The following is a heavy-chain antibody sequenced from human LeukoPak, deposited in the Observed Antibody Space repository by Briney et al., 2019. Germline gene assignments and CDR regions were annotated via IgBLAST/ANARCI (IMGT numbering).Heavy chain of an antibody. CDR2: IILSGGST. CDR1: GYTFISYY. CDR3: ARASSDCSSTSCYVYDAFDI. V-gene: IGHV1-46*01. D-gene: IGHD2-2*01. J-gene: IGHJ3*02. Sequence: ASVKVSCKASGYTFISYYMHWVRQAPGQGLEWMGIIILSGGSTSNAQKFQGRVTMTRDTSTSTDYMELSSLRSEDTAVYYCARASSDCSSTSCYVYDAFDIWGQGTMVTVSA.